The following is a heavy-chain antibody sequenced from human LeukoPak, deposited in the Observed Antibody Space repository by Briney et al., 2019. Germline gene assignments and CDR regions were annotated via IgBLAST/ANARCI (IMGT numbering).Heavy chain of an antibody. J-gene: IGHJ5*02. V-gene: IGHV4-39*01. Sequence: SETLSLTCTVSGGSISGSSYYWGWIRQPPGKGLEWFGSIYYSGSTYYNPPLKSQVTVSVNTSKNQCFLKRRPVAAADPAVYYCALIRGYCRTWGQGTLVTVSS. CDR3: ALIRGYCRT. CDR2: IYYSGST. D-gene: IGHD2-15*01. CDR1: GGSISGSSYY.